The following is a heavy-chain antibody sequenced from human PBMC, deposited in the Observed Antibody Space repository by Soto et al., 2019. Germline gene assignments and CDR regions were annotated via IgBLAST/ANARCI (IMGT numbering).Heavy chain of an antibody. CDR1: GFTLRSYT. Sequence: PGGSVRLSCPASGFTLRSYTVGWVRLAPGKGLQWVAEIFSGRTDAAYADSVRGRFTISRDDYENNLYLQMNSLGVDDTAVYFCARDRQPDGIWTFDYWGRGTLVTVSS. D-gene: IGHD2-15*01. J-gene: IGHJ4*02. V-gene: IGHV3-23*03. CDR2: IFSGRTDA. CDR3: ARDRQPDGIWTFDY.